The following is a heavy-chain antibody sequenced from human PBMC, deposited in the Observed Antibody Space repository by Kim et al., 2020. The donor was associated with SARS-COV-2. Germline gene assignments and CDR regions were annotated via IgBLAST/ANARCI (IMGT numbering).Heavy chain of an antibody. CDR3: ARHASWFDA. V-gene: IGHV4-39*01. D-gene: IGHD2-15*01. Sequence: RCRPDHNPSLESRVALSLDTSKGQFSLRLSSVTAADTAVYYCARHASWFDAWGQGIKVTVAS. J-gene: IGHJ5*02. CDR2: RCRP.